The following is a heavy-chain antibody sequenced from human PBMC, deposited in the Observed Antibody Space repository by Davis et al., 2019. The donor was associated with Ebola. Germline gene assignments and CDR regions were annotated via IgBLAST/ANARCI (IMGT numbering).Heavy chain of an antibody. CDR1: GFTFSSYA. V-gene: IGHV3-23*01. CDR3: AKKAILRDPDYYDTAGGMDV. J-gene: IGHJ6*02. CDR2: ISGSGGST. D-gene: IGHD3-22*01. Sequence: GESLKISCAASGFTFSSYAMSWVRQAPGKGLEWVSAISGSGGSTYYADSVKGRFTISRDNSKNTLYVQMNSLRAEDTAVYYCAKKAILRDPDYYDTAGGMDVWGQGTTVTVSS.